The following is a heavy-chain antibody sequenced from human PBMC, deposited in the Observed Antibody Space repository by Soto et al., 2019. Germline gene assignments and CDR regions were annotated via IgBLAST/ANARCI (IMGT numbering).Heavy chain of an antibody. CDR1: GFTFSSYA. CDR3: AKDPRGYSYGLYSSVDY. Sequence: EVQLLESGGGLVQPGGSLRLSCAASGFTFSSYAMSWVRQAPGKGLEWVSAISGSGGSTYYAGSVKGRSTISRDNSQNRLYLKMNSLRAEDTAVYYCAKDPRGYSYGLYSSVDYWGQGTLVTVSS. J-gene: IGHJ4*02. D-gene: IGHD5-18*01. V-gene: IGHV3-23*01. CDR2: ISGSGGST.